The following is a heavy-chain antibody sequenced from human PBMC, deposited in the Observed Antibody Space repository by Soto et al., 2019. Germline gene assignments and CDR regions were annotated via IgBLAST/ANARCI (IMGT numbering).Heavy chain of an antibody. V-gene: IGHV4-59*01. D-gene: IGHD3-9*01. CDR3: ARGSRYYDILTGYYGTWFDP. Sequence: SETLSLTCTVSGGSISSYYWSWIRQPPGKGLEWIGYIYYSGSTNYNPSLKSRVTISVDTSKNQFSLKLSSVTAADTAVYYCARGSRYYDILTGYYGTWFDPWGQGTLVTVSS. CDR1: GGSISSYY. J-gene: IGHJ5*02. CDR2: IYYSGST.